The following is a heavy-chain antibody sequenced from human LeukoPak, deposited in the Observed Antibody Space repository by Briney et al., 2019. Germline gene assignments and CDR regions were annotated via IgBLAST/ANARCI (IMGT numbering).Heavy chain of an antibody. CDR2: IKQDKSQI. CDR1: GFTFSSYW. CDR3: ARLRDDVTKFDS. J-gene: IGHJ4*02. D-gene: IGHD2-8*01. V-gene: IGHV3-7*01. Sequence: GGSLRLSCAGSGFTFSSYWMSWVRQAPGKGLEWVASIKQDKSQIHYVESVKGRFTISRDNAKNSLFLQMNNLRVEDTAVYYCARLRDDVTKFDSWGQGTLVTVSS.